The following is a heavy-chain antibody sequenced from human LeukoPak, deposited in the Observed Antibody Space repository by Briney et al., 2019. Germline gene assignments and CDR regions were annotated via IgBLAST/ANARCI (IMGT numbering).Heavy chain of an antibody. Sequence: ASVKVFCKASGYMFTDYYMHWVRQDPGQELGWVGRINPNSGNTNYAQKLQGRVTMTTDTSTSTAYMELRSLRSDDTAVYYCARFEVTMIVVVTYPPYFDYWGQGTLVTVSS. J-gene: IGHJ4*02. D-gene: IGHD3-22*01. CDR1: GYMFTDYY. CDR2: INPNSGNT. CDR3: ARFEVTMIVVVTYPPYFDY. V-gene: IGHV1/OR15-1*04.